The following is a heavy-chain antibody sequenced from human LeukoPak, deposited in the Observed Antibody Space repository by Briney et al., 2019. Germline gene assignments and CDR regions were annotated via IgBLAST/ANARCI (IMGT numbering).Heavy chain of an antibody. D-gene: IGHD3-22*01. CDR3: ARIRYYYDSSGYWAFDY. Sequence: SETLSLTCAVYGGSFSGYYWSWIRQPPGKGLEWIGEINHSGSTNYNPSLKSRVTISVDTSKNQFSLKLSSVTAADTAVYYCARIRYYYDSSGYWAFDYWGQGTLVTVSS. CDR2: INHSGST. J-gene: IGHJ4*02. CDR1: GGSFSGYY. V-gene: IGHV4-34*01.